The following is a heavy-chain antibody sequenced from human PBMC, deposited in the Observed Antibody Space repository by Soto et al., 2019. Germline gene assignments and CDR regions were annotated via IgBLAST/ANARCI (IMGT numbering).Heavy chain of an antibody. Sequence: GGSLRLSCTASGFTFSDHGMHWVRQAPGKGLEWVASISGSVGSTFYADSVKGRFTISRDNYLNTLDLQMNSLRAEDTAVYYCAKDRTIASRTFDSWGQGALVTVSS. CDR3: AKDRTIASRTFDS. J-gene: IGHJ4*02. CDR1: GFTFSDHG. CDR2: ISGSVGST. D-gene: IGHD6-6*01. V-gene: IGHV3-23*01.